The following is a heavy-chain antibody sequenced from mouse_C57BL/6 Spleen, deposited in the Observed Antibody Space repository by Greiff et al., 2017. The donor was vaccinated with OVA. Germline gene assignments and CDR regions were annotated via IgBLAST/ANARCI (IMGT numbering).Heavy chain of an antibody. D-gene: IGHD2-2*01. CDR3: ARSMVTTNYYAMDY. CDR1: GFTFSSYG. V-gene: IGHV5-6*02. J-gene: IGHJ4*01. CDR2: ISSGGSYT. Sequence: EVMLVESGGDLVKPGGSLKLSCAASGFTFSSYGMSWVRQTPDKRLEWVATISSGGSYTYYPDSVKGRFTISRDNAKNTLYLQMSSLKSEDTAMYYCARSMVTTNYYAMDYWGQGTSVTVSS.